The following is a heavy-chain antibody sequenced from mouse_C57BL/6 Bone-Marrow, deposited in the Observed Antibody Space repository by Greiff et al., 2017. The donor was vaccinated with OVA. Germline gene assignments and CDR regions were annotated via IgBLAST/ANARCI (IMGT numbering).Heavy chain of an antibody. CDR1: GYTFTSYC. CDR3: ARGDYDSSSYDFDC. Sequence: VQLQQSGAELVKPGASVKLSCKASGYTFTSYCMHWVKQRPGQGLEWIGMIHPNSGSTNYNEKFKGKATLTVDKSYSTAYMQLSSLTSEDSAVYYCARGDYDSSSYDFDCWGKGTTLTVAT. CDR2: IHPNSGST. D-gene: IGHD1-1*01. J-gene: IGHJ2*01. V-gene: IGHV1-64*01.